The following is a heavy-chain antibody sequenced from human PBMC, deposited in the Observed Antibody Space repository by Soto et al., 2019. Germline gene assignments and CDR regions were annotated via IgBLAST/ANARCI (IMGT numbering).Heavy chain of an antibody. V-gene: IGHV4-34*12. Sequence: SETLSLTCAIYGASLGGFHWTWLRQAPGKGLEWIGELIHGGSTNYNPSLKGRVSFSLDTSKNQFSLHLMSVAAADTAVYYCARSPLGYDYVRQTWREVGDSFDIWGRGTLVTVSS. J-gene: IGHJ3*02. CDR2: LIHGGST. CDR1: GASLGGFH. CDR3: ARSPLGYDYVRQTWREVGDSFDI. D-gene: IGHD3-16*01.